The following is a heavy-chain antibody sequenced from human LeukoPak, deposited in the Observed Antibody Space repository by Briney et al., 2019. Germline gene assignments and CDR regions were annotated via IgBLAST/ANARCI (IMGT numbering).Heavy chain of an antibody. V-gene: IGHV4-59*08. J-gene: IGHJ4*02. D-gene: IGHD3-9*01. Sequence: SETLSLTCTVSGGSISTYYWSWIRQPPGKGLEWIGYVYYSGSTNYNPSLRSRVTISVDTSMNQFSLKLTSLTAADTAVYHCARRNYDVLTGPTFFDYWGQRTLVTVSS. CDR3: ARRNYDVLTGPTFFDY. CDR2: VYYSGST. CDR1: GGSISTYY.